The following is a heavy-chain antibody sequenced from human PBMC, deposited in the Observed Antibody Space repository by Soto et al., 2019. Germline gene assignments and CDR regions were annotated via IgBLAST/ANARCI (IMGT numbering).Heavy chain of an antibody. V-gene: IGHV1-18*01. J-gene: IGHJ5*02. Sequence: SVKVSCRASGYTFFTYDISWVRQAPGQGLEWMGWISTYSGDTKYAQKFQGRVTMTTDTSTTTAYLELRSLRSDDTAVYYCARHHGPTTSENWFDPWGQGTLVTVSS. CDR1: GYTFFTYD. CDR3: ARHHGPTTSENWFDP. D-gene: IGHD5-12*01. CDR2: ISTYSGDT.